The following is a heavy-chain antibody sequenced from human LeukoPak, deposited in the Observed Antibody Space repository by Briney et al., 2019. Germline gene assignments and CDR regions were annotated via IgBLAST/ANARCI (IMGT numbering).Heavy chain of an antibody. D-gene: IGHD6-13*01. CDR2: IYHSGST. CDR3: ARDWDSSSWYDY. V-gene: IGHV4-38-2*02. Sequence: PSETLSLTCTVSGYSISSGYYWSWIRQPPGKGLEWIGSIYHSGSTYYNPSLKSRVTISVDTSKNQFSLKLSSVTAADTAVYYCARDWDSSSWYDYWGQGTLVTVSS. CDR1: GYSISSGYY. J-gene: IGHJ4*02.